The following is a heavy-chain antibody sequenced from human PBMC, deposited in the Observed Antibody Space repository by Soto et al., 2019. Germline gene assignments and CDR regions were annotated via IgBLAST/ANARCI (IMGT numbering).Heavy chain of an antibody. CDR2: INAGNGNT. D-gene: IGHD2-21*02. Sequence: GASVKVSCKASGYTFTSYAMHWVRQAPGQRLEWMGWINAGNGNTKYSQKFQGRVTITRDTSASTAYMELSSLRSEDTAVYYCARDPSPHIVVVTASLIYGMDVWGQGTTVTVSS. J-gene: IGHJ6*02. CDR1: GYTFTSYA. CDR3: ARDPSPHIVVVTASLIYGMDV. V-gene: IGHV1-3*01.